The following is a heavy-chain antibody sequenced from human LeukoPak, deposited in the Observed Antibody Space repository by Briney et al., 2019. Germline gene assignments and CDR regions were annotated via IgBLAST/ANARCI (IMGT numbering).Heavy chain of an antibody. J-gene: IGHJ4*02. D-gene: IGHD1-26*01. V-gene: IGHV3-74*01. Sequence: GGSLRLSCAASGFTVSSNYMSWVRQPPGKGLVWVARINGDGKSTNYADPVKGRFTISRDNAKNTLYLQMNSLTVDDTAVYYCATVGMGATIGYWGQGTLVTVSS. CDR1: GFTVSSNY. CDR2: INGDGKST. CDR3: ATVGMGATIGY.